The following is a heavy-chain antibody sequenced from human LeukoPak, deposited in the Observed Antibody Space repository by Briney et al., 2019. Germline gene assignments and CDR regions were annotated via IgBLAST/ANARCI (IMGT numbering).Heavy chain of an antibody. CDR2: IASDGSST. V-gene: IGHV3-74*01. Sequence: GGSLRLSCAASGFTFSSYAMSWVRQAPGKGLVWVSRIASDGSSTTYADSVKGRFTISRDNAKNTLYLQMNSLRVEDTAVYYCARGRPHGSDYWGQGTLVTVSS. D-gene: IGHD2-15*01. CDR3: ARGRPHGSDY. CDR1: GFTFSSYA. J-gene: IGHJ4*02.